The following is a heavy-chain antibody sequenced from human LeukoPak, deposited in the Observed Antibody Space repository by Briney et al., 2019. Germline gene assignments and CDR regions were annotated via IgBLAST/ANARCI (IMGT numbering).Heavy chain of an antibody. V-gene: IGHV4-59*01. CDR3: ARVAAAGKLRGFDY. D-gene: IGHD6-13*01. CDR2: IYYSGST. CDR1: GGSISSYY. Sequence: SETLSLTCTVSGGSISSYYWSWIRQPPGKGLEWIGYIYYSGSTNYNPSLKSRVTILVDTSKNQFSLKLSSVTAADTAVYYCARVAAAGKLRGFDYWGQGTLVTVSS. J-gene: IGHJ4*02.